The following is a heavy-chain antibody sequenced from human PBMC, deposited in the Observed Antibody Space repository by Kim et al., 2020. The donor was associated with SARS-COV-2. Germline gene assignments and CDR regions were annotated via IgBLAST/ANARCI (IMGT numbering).Heavy chain of an antibody. D-gene: IGHD3-10*01. V-gene: IGHV3-11*06. Sequence: GGSLRLSCAASGFTFSDYYMSWIRQAPGKGLEWVSYISSSSSYTNYADSVKGRFTISRDNAKNSLYLQMNSLRAEDTAVYYCARDGFSGYWYFDLWGRGTLVTVSS. J-gene: IGHJ2*01. CDR1: GFTFSDYY. CDR3: ARDGFSGYWYFDL. CDR2: ISSSSSYT.